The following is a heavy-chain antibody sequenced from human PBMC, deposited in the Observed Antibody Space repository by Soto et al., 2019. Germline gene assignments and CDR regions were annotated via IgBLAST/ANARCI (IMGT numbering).Heavy chain of an antibody. J-gene: IGHJ6*02. CDR1: GGSIGNSL. Sequence: SGTLALSCTVSGGSIGNSLWSWIRRPAGKGLERIGRIYTSGSTNYNPSLKSRVTMSVDTSKNQFSLKLSSVTAADTAVYYCARDRWITMIVVGSGYYYGMDVWGQGTTVTVSS. V-gene: IGHV4-4*07. D-gene: IGHD3-22*01. CDR3: ARDRWITMIVVGSGYYYGMDV. CDR2: IYTSGST.